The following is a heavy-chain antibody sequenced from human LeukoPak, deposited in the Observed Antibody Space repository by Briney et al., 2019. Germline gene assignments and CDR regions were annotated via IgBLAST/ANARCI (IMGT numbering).Heavy chain of an antibody. CDR2: IIPIFGTA. Sequence: GGSVKVSCKASGGTFSSYAISWVRQAPGQGLEWMGGIIPIFGTANYAQKFQGRVTITADKSTSTAYMELSSLRSEDTAVYYCAREGGSGSYFWFDPWGQGTLVTVSS. D-gene: IGHD3-10*01. CDR3: AREGGSGSYFWFDP. J-gene: IGHJ5*02. V-gene: IGHV1-69*06. CDR1: GGTFSSYA.